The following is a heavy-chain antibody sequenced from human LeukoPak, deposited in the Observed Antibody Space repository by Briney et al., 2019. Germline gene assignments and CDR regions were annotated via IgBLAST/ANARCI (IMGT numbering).Heavy chain of an antibody. D-gene: IGHD1-26*01. V-gene: IGHV4-39*01. CDR1: GVSISGSGHY. CDR3: AKSGGYGLIDC. J-gene: IGHJ4*02. CDR2: IYHSGST. Sequence: PSETLSLTCAVSGVSISGSGHYWGWIRQPPGKGLEWIGNIYHSGSTYYNASLQSRVTISIDTSRNQFSLRLNSVTAADTAMYYCAKSGGYGLIDCWGQGTLVTVSS.